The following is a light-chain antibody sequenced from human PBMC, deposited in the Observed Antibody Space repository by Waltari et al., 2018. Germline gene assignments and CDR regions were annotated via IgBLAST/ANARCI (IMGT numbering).Light chain of an antibody. CDR1: QGISSY. V-gene: IGKV1-9*01. J-gene: IGKJ3*01. CDR2: AAS. CDR3: QQLRT. Sequence: RVTSTCRASQGISSYLAWYQQKPGKAPKLLIYAASTLQSGVPSRFSGIGSGTDFTLTISSLQPEDFATYFCQQLRTFGPGTKVDIK.